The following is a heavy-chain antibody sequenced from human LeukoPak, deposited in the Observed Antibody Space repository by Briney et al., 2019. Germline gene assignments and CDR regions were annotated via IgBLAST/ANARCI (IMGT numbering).Heavy chain of an antibody. CDR1: GFTFSSYG. CDR3: TRPFFGVAPTGVDY. CDR2: IRYDGSNK. D-gene: IGHD3-3*01. J-gene: IGHJ4*02. V-gene: IGHV3-30*02. Sequence: PGGSLRLSCAASGFTFSSYGMHWVRRAPGKGLEWVAFIRYDGSNKYYADSVKGRFTISRDNSKNTLYLQMNSLKTEDTAVYYCTRPFFGVAPTGVDYWGQGTLVTVSP.